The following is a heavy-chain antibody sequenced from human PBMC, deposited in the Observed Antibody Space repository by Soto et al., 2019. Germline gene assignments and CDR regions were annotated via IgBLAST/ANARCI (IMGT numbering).Heavy chain of an antibody. Sequence: GGSLRLSCAASGFTFSDYAMIWVRQAPGKGLEWVSAISGSGGFTYYADSVKGWFTISRDNSKNTLYLQMNSLRAEGTAVYYCARNINSGSYYYLDYWGQGTLVTVSS. D-gene: IGHD3-10*01. V-gene: IGHV3-23*01. CDR2: ISGSGGFT. CDR3: ARNINSGSYYYLDY. CDR1: GFTFSDYA. J-gene: IGHJ4*02.